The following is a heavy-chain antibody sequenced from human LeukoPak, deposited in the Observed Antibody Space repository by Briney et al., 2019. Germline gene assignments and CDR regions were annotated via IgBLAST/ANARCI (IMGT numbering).Heavy chain of an antibody. D-gene: IGHD4-17*01. CDR3: ARGPDYGDYLDY. J-gene: IGHJ4*02. Sequence: KTGGSLRLSCAVSGFTFNNAWVSWVRQAPGKGLEWVGRINYKTNGGTADYAAPVKGRFTISRDDSEDTLYLQMNSLRAEDTAVYYCARGPDYGDYLDYWGQGTLVTVSS. V-gene: IGHV3-15*01. CDR1: GFTFNNAW. CDR2: INYKTNGGTA.